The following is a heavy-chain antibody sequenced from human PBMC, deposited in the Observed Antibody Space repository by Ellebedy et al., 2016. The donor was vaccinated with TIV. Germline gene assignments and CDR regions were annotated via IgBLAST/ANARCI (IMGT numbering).Heavy chain of an antibody. CDR1: GGSISSYY. V-gene: IGHV4-59*01. CDR3: ARGYCSSTSCYVHRYFDF. J-gene: IGHJ2*01. Sequence: MPSETLSLTCTVSGGSISSYYWSWIRQPPGKRLGWIGYLYYSWSTNYNPSLKSRVTISVDTSKNQFSLKLSSVTAADTAVYYCARGYCSSTSCYVHRYFDFWGRGTLVTVSS. D-gene: IGHD2-2*01. CDR2: LYYSWST.